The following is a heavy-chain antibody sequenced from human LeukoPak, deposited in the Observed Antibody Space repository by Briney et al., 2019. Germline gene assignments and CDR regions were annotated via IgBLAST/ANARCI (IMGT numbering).Heavy chain of an antibody. CDR2: IYDSGTT. Sequence: SGTLSLTCTVSGGSFGNYYWSWIRQPPGKGLEWIGYIYDSGTTNYNPSLKSRVTISVDMSKNQFSLKLSSVTAADTAVYYCARDFSAAFDIWGQGTMVTVSS. D-gene: IGHD2/OR15-2a*01. CDR3: ARDFSAAFDI. CDR1: GGSFGNYY. V-gene: IGHV4-59*01. J-gene: IGHJ3*02.